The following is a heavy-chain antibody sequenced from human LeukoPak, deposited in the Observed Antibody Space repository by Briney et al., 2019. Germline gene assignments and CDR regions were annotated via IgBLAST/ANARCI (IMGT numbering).Heavy chain of an antibody. J-gene: IGHJ3*02. CDR1: GDSVSTSTVA. V-gene: IGHV6-1*01. Sequence: SQTLSLTCAISGDSVSTSTVAWNWIRQSPSRGLEWLGRTYYRSKWSNDYAVSVRSRITINPDTSKNQFSLHLNSVTPEDTAVYYCAREDFWGDDAFGIWGQGTVVTVST. D-gene: IGHD7-27*01. CDR3: AREDFWGDDAFGI. CDR2: TYYRSKWSN.